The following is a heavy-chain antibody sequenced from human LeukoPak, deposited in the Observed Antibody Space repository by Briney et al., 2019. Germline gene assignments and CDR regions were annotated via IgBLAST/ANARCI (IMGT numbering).Heavy chain of an antibody. CDR1: GFTFSSYG. CDR2: IWYDGSNK. CDR3: ARDPAPTSSSWYYFDY. D-gene: IGHD6-13*01. V-gene: IGHV3-33*01. Sequence: PGGSLRLSCAASGFTFSSYGMHWVRQAPGKGLEWVAVIWYDGSNKYYADSVKGRFTISRDNSKNTLYLQMNSLRAEGTAVYYCARDPAPTSSSWYYFDYWGQGTLVTVSS. J-gene: IGHJ4*02.